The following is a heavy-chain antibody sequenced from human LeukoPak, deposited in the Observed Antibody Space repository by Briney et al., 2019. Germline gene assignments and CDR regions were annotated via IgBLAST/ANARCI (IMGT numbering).Heavy chain of an antibody. D-gene: IGHD5-18*01. V-gene: IGHV4-39*01. Sequence: SETLSPTCIVSSGSMSTSNYYWGWIRQPPGKGLEWIGSIYHNGIAFYNPSLESRVTISVDTSKNQFSLRLRSVTATDTAVYYCARVDSTNYYYFMDVWGKGTTVTVSS. CDR2: IYHNGIA. CDR1: SGSMSTSNYY. CDR3: ARVDSTNYYYFMDV. J-gene: IGHJ6*03.